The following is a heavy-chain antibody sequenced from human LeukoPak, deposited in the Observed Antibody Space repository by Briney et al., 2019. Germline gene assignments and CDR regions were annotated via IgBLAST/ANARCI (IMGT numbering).Heavy chain of an antibody. CDR1: GGSISSYH. J-gene: IGHJ3*01. CDR3: ASARLGSGLEGAFDV. D-gene: IGHD6-25*01. Sequence: SETLSLTCTVSGGSISSYHWSWTRQPPGKGLEWIGYIYYSGSTNYNPSLKSRVTISIDASKNQFSLWLSSVTAADTAVYHCASARLGSGLEGAFDVWGQGTMVTVSS. CDR2: IYYSGST. V-gene: IGHV4-59*01.